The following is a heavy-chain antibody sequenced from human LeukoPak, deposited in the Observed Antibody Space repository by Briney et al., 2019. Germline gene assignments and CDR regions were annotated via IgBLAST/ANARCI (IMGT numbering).Heavy chain of an antibody. Sequence: GGSLRLSCAISGFTVRRNYMSWVRQAPGKGPEWVSVIYSGGDKFYADSVKGRFTISSDNFKNTLYLQMNSLRVEGTAVYYCARDHPDYGDSSWGQGTLVTVSS. V-gene: IGHV3-53*01. CDR1: GFTVRRNY. J-gene: IGHJ5*02. CDR2: IYSGGDK. D-gene: IGHD4-17*01. CDR3: ARDHPDYGDSS.